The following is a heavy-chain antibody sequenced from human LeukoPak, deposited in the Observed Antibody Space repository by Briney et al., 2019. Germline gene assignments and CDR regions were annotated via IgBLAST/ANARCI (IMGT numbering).Heavy chain of an antibody. D-gene: IGHD3-10*01. J-gene: IGHJ4*02. CDR1: GGSISSYY. Sequence: SETLSPTCTVSGGSISSYYWSWIRQPPGKGLEWIGYIYYSGSTNYNPSLKSRVTISVDTSKNQFSLKLSSVTAADTAVYYCARAHGSGSYYRAPYFDYWGQGTLVTVSS. V-gene: IGHV4-59*01. CDR3: ARAHGSGSYYRAPYFDY. CDR2: IYYSGST.